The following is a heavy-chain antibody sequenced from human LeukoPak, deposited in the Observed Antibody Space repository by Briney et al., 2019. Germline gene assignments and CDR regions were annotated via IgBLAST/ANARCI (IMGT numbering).Heavy chain of an antibody. Sequence: PSETLSLTCTVSGGSISSYCWSWIRQPPGKGLEWIGYIYYSGSTNYNPSLKSRVTISVDTSKNQFSLKLSSVTAADTAVYYCARGSSSGYYYWGQGTLVTVSS. D-gene: IGHD3-22*01. CDR2: IYYSGST. J-gene: IGHJ4*02. CDR3: ARGSSSGYYY. V-gene: IGHV4-59*01. CDR1: GGSISSYC.